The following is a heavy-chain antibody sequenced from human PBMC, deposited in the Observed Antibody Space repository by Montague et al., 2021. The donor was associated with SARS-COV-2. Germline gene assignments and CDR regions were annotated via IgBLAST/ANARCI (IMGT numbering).Heavy chain of an antibody. Sequence: SLRLSCPASGFTFSSYSMNWVRQAPGKGLEWVSSISSSSSYIYYADSVKGRFTISRDNAKNSLYLQMNSLRAEDTAVYYCARDQVPDYYYYYGMDVWGQGTTVTVSS. CDR2: ISSSSSYI. CDR3: ARDQVPDYYYYYGMDV. V-gene: IGHV3-21*01. CDR1: GFTFSSYS. D-gene: IGHD4/OR15-4a*01. J-gene: IGHJ6*02.